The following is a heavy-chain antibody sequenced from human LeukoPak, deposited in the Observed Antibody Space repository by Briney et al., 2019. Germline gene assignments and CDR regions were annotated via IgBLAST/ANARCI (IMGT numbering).Heavy chain of an antibody. CDR2: IKQDESER. CDR1: GFSFSSYW. Sequence: GGSLRLSCEGSGFSFSSYWMTWVRQSPGKGPEWVANIKQDESERYTVDSVRGRFTISRDNAKNSLYLQMNSLRAEDTAVYYCARLLVYNSGGEAFDHWGQGTLVTVSS. CDR3: ARLLVYNSGGEAFDH. D-gene: IGHD1-20*01. V-gene: IGHV3-7*01. J-gene: IGHJ4*02.